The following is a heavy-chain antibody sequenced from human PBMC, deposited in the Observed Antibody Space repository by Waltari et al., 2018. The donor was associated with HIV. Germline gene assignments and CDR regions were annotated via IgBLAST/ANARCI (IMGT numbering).Heavy chain of an antibody. CDR3: VKTLDGDNSFFGH. J-gene: IGHJ4*02. V-gene: IGHV3-23*01. Sequence: EVQLLESGGDLVQPGGSLRLSCPASALTFSTHPMAWVRQAPLQGLEWVSTRRCRDGSTEYADSVKGRFSISRDTSKNTLYLQMNSLRVEDTALYYCVKTLDGDNSFFGHWGQGAPVTVSS. D-gene: IGHD1-1*01. CDR2: RRCRDGST. CDR1: ALTFSTHP.